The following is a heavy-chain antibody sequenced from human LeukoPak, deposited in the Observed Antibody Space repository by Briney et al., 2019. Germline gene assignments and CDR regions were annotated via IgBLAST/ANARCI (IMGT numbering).Heavy chain of an antibody. CDR3: VRGTGY. Sequence: GGSLRLFCPVSGFTFSTYVMHWVRQAPGKGLEYVSAISSNGDNTYYADSVKGRFTISRDNSKNTLYLQMSSLRADDTAVYYCVRGTGYWGQGTLVTVSS. V-gene: IGHV3-64D*06. CDR2: ISSNGDNT. J-gene: IGHJ4*02. CDR1: GFTFSTYV.